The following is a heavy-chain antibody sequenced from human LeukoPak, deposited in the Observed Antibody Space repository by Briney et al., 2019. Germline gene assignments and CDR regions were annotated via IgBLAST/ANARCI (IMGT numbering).Heavy chain of an antibody. V-gene: IGHV3-30-3*01. J-gene: IGHJ4*02. CDR3: ARVPYGSGTYTDY. Sequence: PGGSLRLSCAASGFTFSTYAMHWVRQAPGKGLEWVAVITYDGGGKYYADSVKGRFTISRDNSKNTVYLQMNSLRAEDTAVYYCARVPYGSGTYTDYWGRGTLVTVSS. CDR2: ITYDGGGK. D-gene: IGHD3-10*01. CDR1: GFTFSTYA.